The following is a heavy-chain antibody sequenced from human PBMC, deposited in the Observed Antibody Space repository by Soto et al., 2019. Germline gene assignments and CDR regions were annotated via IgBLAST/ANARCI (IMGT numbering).Heavy chain of an antibody. CDR3: ARGGSGWAEYFQH. CDR2: IYYTGGT. J-gene: IGHJ1*01. CDR1: GGSIGSTDSY. D-gene: IGHD6-25*01. V-gene: IGHV4-30-4*08. Sequence: QVQLQESGPGLVEPSQTLSLTCTVSGGSIGSTDSYWSWIRRPPGKGLEWIGYIYYTGGTFYNPSLKSRLTISFETSSNQFSLTLTSVTATDTGIYYCARGGSGWAEYFQHWGQGTLVAVSS.